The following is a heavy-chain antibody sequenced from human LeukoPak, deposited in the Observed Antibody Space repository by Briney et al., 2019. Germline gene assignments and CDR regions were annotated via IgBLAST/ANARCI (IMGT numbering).Heavy chain of an antibody. CDR3: AKIDYGGSSGGEDY. D-gene: IGHD4-23*01. Sequence: GGSLRLSCAASGFTFSSYAMSWVRQAPGKGLEWVSTISGGGGATYYADSVKGRFTISRDNSKNTLYLQMNSLRAEDTAVYFCAKIDYGGSSGGEDYWGQGTLVTVSS. V-gene: IGHV3-23*01. CDR2: ISGGGGAT. J-gene: IGHJ4*02. CDR1: GFTFSSYA.